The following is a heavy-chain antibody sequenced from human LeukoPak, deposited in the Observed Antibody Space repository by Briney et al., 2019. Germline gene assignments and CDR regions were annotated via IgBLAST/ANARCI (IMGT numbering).Heavy chain of an antibody. Sequence: SVKVSCKASGGTFSSYAISWVRQAPGQGLEWMGGIIPIFGTANYAQKFQGRVTITADKSTSTAYMELSSLRSEDTAVYYCARTMIVVPYYFDYWGQGTLVTVSS. V-gene: IGHV1-69*06. J-gene: IGHJ4*02. CDR3: ARTMIVVPYYFDY. CDR1: GGTFSSYA. CDR2: IIPIFGTA. D-gene: IGHD3-22*01.